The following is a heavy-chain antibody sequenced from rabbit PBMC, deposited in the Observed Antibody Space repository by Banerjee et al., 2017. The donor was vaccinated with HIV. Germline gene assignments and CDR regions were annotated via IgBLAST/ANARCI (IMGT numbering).Heavy chain of an antibody. CDR1: GFDFSSYG. CDR3: ARGGDL. D-gene: IGHD4-1*01. V-gene: IGHV1S47*01. Sequence: QEQLVESGGGLVQPGGSLKLSCKASGFDFSSYGIKWVRQAPGKGLEYIGYIASGGSTYYASWVNGRFTISRENTQNTVSLQLNSLTAADTATYFCARGGDLWGPGTLVTVS. CDR2: IASGGST. J-gene: IGHJ4*01.